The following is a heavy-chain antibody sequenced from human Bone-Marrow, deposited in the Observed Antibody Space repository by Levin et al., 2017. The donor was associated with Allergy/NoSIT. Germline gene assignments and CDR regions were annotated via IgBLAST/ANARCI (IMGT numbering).Heavy chain of an antibody. CDR2: VYYSRST. D-gene: IGHD1-26*01. CDR3: ARAVGVTSGALPERYYVDS. J-gene: IGHJ4*02. Sequence: SETLSLTCDVSGASINSDDDYWGWVRLPPGRGLEWIGFVYYSRSTYYNPSLRSRVSISKDTSDNRFSLRLTSVTAADTAVYFCARAVGVTSGALPERYYVDSWGQGHQVTVSP. V-gene: IGHV4-30-4*01. CDR1: GASINSDDDY.